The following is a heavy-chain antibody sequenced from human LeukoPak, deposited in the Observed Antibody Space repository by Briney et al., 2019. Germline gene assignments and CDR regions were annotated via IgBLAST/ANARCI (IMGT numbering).Heavy chain of an antibody. J-gene: IGHJ4*02. CDR1: GYIFTDYW. Sequence: RGESLKISCQGSGYIFTDYWIGWVRQMPGKGLEWMAVIYCDGSKTNYSPSFQRQVTLSVDRSTDTAYLQLPSLKASDTAIYSCARRAELGMRYFDSWGQGALVTVSS. CDR2: IYCDGSKT. D-gene: IGHD3-16*01. V-gene: IGHV5-51*01. CDR3: ARRAELGMRYFDS.